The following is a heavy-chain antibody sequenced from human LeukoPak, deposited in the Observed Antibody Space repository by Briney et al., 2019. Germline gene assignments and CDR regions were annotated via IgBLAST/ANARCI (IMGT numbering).Heavy chain of an antibody. J-gene: IGHJ4*02. D-gene: IGHD3-22*01. V-gene: IGHV3-21*01. Sequence: GGSLRLSCAASGFTFSSYSMNWVRQAPGEGLEWVSSISSSSSYIYYADSVKDRFTISRDNAKNSLYLQMNSLRAEHTAVYYCARDSTYYYDSSGYPPDYWGQGTLVTVSS. CDR2: ISSSSSYI. CDR3: ARDSTYYYDSSGYPPDY. CDR1: GFTFSSYS.